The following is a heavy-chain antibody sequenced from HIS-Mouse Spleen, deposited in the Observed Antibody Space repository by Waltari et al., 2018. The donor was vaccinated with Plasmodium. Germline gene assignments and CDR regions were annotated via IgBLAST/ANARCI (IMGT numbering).Heavy chain of an antibody. V-gene: IGHV3-7*01. J-gene: IGHJ2*01. CDR2: IKQDGSEK. CDR3: ASSWYWYFDL. D-gene: IGHD6-13*01. CDR1: GFPFIRYW. Sequence: EVQLVESGGGWVQPGGSLRRFCAASGFPFIRYWMSWVRPAPGKGLEWVANIKQDGSEKYYVDSVKGRFTISRDNAKNSLYLQMNSLRAEDTAVYYCASSWYWYFDLWGRGTLVTVSS.